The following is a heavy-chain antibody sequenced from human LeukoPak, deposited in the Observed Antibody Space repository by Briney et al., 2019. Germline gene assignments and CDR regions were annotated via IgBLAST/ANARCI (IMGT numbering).Heavy chain of an antibody. J-gene: IGHJ5*02. CDR1: GGSISSYY. D-gene: IGHD4-17*01. V-gene: IGHV4-59*08. Sequence: SETLSLTCTVSGGSISSYYWSWIRQPPGKGLEWIGYIHYSGITNHNPSLKSRVTISVDTSKNQFSLKLNSVTAADTAVYYCTRQSTVNTNDWFDPWGQGTLVTVSS. CDR2: IHYSGIT. CDR3: TRQSTVNTNDWFDP.